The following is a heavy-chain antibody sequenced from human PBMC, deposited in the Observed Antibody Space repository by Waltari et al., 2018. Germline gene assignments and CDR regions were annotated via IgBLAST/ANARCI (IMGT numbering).Heavy chain of an antibody. V-gene: IGHV1-69*04. Sequence: QVQLVQSGAEVKKPGSSVKVSCKASGGTFSSYAISWVRQAPGQGLEWMGGISPILGIANYAQKFQGRVTITADESTSTAYMELSSLRSEDTAVYYCAREPTIVIGWFDAFDIWGQGTMVTVSS. CDR3: AREPTIVIGWFDAFDI. CDR2: ISPILGIA. D-gene: IGHD2-15*01. J-gene: IGHJ3*02. CDR1: GGTFSSYA.